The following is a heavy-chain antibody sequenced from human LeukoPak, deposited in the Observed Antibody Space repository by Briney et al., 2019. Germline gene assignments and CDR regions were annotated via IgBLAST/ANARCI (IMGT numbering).Heavy chain of an antibody. J-gene: IGHJ5*02. Sequence: ASETLSLTCTVSDGSISSYYWSWIRQPAGKGLEWIGRIYGSGSTRYNPSLKSRVTMSVDTSKNQFSLKLSFVTAADTAVYFCARGMSAAYDYNWFDPWGQGTLVTVSS. V-gene: IGHV4-4*07. CDR1: DGSISSYY. CDR3: ARGMSAAYDYNWFDP. CDR2: IYGSGST. D-gene: IGHD5-12*01.